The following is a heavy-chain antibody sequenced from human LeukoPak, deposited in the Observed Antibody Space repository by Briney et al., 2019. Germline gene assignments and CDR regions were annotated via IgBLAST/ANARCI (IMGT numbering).Heavy chain of an antibody. CDR3: ARGGRWLQE. CDR1: GGSISSSSYY. D-gene: IGHD5-24*01. CDR2: IYYSGST. J-gene: IGHJ4*02. V-gene: IGHV4-39*07. Sequence: PSETLSLTCTVSGGSISSSSYYWGWIRQPPGKGLEWIGSIYYSGSTYYNPSLKSRVTISVDTSKNQFSLKLSSVTAADTAVYYCARGGRWLQEWGQGTLVTVSS.